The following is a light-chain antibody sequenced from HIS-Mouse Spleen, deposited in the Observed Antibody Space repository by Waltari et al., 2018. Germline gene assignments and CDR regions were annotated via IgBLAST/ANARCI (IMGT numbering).Light chain of an antibody. CDR3: QQPGA. CDR2: AAS. J-gene: IGKJ3*01. CDR1: QGISSY. V-gene: IGKV1-9*01. Sequence: DIQLTQSPSFLSASVGDRVTITCRASQGISSYLAWYQQKPGKAPKLLIYAASTLQSGVPSRFSGGGSGTEFTLTISSLQPEDFATYYCQQPGAFGPGPKVDIK.